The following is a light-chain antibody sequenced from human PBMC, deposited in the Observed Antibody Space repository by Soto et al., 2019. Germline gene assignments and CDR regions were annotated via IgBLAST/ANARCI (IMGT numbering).Light chain of an antibody. CDR1: QSVGSY. CDR2: DAS. CDR3: QQRRTWPPLS. Sequence: EIVVTQSPATLSLSPGERATLSCRTSQSVGSYLAWYQKKPGKAPRLLIYDASNRATGIPARFSGSGSGRGFTLTISSLEPEDFAVYYCQQRRTWPPLSFGGGTQVEIK. V-gene: IGKV3-11*02. J-gene: IGKJ4*01.